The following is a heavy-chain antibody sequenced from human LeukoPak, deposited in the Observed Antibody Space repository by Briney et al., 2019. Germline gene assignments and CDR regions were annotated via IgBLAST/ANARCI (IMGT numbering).Heavy chain of an antibody. V-gene: IGHV4-39*07. CDR1: GGSICSGDYY. Sequence: SETLSLTCTVSGGSICSGDYYWGWIRQPPGKGLEWIGSIYYSGSTYYNPSLKSRVTISVDTSKNQFSLKLSSVTAADTAVYYCASTRSSWITNWFDPWGQGTLVTVSS. CDR2: IYYSGST. CDR3: ASTRSSWITNWFDP. D-gene: IGHD6-13*01. J-gene: IGHJ5*02.